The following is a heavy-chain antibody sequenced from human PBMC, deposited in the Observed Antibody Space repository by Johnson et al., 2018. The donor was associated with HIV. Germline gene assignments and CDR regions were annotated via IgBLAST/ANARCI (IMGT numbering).Heavy chain of an antibody. J-gene: IGHJ3*02. CDR2: ISGRGGST. V-gene: IGHV3-23*01. CDR1: GFTFDDYA. D-gene: IGHD2-21*01. CDR3: AKDRQAVVAFDI. Sequence: VQLLESGGGLVQPGRSLRLSCAASGFTFDDYAMNWVRQAPGKGLEWVSAISGRGGSTYYADSVKGRFTISRDNSKNTLYLQMNSLRAEDTALYYCAKDRQAVVAFDIWGQGTMVTVSS.